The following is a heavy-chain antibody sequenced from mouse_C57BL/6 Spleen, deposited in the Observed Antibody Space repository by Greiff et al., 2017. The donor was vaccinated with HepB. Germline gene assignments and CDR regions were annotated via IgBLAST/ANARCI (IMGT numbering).Heavy chain of an antibody. CDR3: ARWDNSFAY. CDR1: GFTFTDYY. CDR2: IRNKANGYTT. D-gene: IGHD1-3*01. Sequence: DVMLVESGGGLVQPRGSLSLSCAASGFTFTDYYMSWVRQPPGKALEWVGFIRNKANGYTTEYSASVKGRFTITTDNSQSILYLQMNALRAEDSATYYCARWDNSFAYWGQGTLVTVSA. J-gene: IGHJ3*01. V-gene: IGHV7-3*01.